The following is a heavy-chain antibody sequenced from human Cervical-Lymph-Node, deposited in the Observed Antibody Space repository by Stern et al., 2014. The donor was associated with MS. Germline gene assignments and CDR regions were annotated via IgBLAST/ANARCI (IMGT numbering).Heavy chain of an antibody. CDR2: INGDGTVS. J-gene: IGHJ4*02. D-gene: IGHD1-1*01. V-gene: IGHV3-74*02. Sequence: QLVQSGGGIVQPGGSLMISCVASGFNFRTYWMHWVRQGPGKGLEWVSRINGDGTVSTYADSVRGRFTISRNNANNTMSLPLNNLRVENTATSYCASAYRASWGQGTLVTVST. CDR3: ASAYRAS. CDR1: GFNFRTYW.